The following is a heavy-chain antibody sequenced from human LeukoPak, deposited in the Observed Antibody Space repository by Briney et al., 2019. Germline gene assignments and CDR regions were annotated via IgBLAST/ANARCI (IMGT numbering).Heavy chain of an antibody. CDR1: GFTFRSHA. V-gene: IGHV3-23*01. Sequence: PGGSLRLSCVGSGFTFRSHAMSWVRQAPEKGLEFVSGIYENGGITYYADSVKGRFSISRDNSKNTLYLQMDSLRGEDTAVYYCAKDFRIGYSAHFDYWGQGALVTVSS. D-gene: IGHD2-21*01. CDR3: AKDFRIGYSAHFDY. J-gene: IGHJ4*02. CDR2: IYENGGIT.